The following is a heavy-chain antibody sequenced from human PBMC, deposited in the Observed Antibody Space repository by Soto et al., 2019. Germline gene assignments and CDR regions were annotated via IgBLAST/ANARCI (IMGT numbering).Heavy chain of an antibody. CDR2: MFYSGLT. CDR3: ATLTVSLSGPYGIHV. D-gene: IGHD2-15*01. CDR1: GSSVSSSDYY. V-gene: IGHV4-39*01. J-gene: IGHJ6*02. Sequence: SATLSLTCSVSGSSVSSSDYYWACILQPPGKGLECIGSMFYSGLTYYNPSLKSRVTLSVETSKNHFAVRLNSVTAADTAVYYCATLTVSLSGPYGIHVWGQGTTVTVSS.